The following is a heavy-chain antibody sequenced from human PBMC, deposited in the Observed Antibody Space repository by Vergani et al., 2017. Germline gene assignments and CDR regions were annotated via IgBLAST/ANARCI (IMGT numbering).Heavy chain of an antibody. V-gene: IGHV3-30*02. CDR2: IGYDGRIK. Sequence: QVQLVETGGGVVQPGGSLRLYCATSGFSFLTYGAHWVRQAPGKGLEWVAFIGYDGRIKYNVDSVKGRFTISRDTSKTTLSLQMRSLRADDTAVYYCAKDGRENSDYGYFDYWGQGTLVTVSS. D-gene: IGHD4-17*01. CDR3: AKDGRENSDYGYFDY. J-gene: IGHJ4*02. CDR1: GFSFLTYG.